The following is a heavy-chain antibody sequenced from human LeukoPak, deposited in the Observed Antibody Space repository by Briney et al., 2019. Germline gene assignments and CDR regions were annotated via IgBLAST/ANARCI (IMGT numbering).Heavy chain of an antibody. J-gene: IGHJ4*02. D-gene: IGHD3-22*01. CDR3: ASRSPYDSSGYGYNVDY. CDR1: GYSISRGYY. V-gene: IGHV4-38-2*02. CDR2: IYHSGST. Sequence: SETLSLTCTGSGYSISRGYYWGWIRQPPGKGLEWIGSIYHSGSTYYNPSLKSRVTISVDTSKNQFSLKLSSVTAADTAVYYCASRSPYDSSGYGYNVDYWGQGTLVTVSS.